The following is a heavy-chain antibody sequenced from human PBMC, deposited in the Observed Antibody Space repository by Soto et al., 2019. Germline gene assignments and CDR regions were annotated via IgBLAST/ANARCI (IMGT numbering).Heavy chain of an antibody. V-gene: IGHV1-18*01. D-gene: IGHD3-16*01. J-gene: IGHJ4*02. CDR1: GYTFTDFG. CDR3: ARDSGNLGNWAYFFDY. Sequence: QGQLVQSGAEVKKPGASVKVSCKASGYTFTDFGISWVRQAPGQGLEWMGWISAYNRNTNYAQKVQGRVTMTTDTSTSTAYMELRNLTSDDTAVCYCARDSGNLGNWAYFFDYWGQGTLVTVSS. CDR2: ISAYNRNT.